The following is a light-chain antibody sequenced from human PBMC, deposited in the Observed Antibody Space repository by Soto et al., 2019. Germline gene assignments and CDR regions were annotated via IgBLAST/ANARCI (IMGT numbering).Light chain of an antibody. J-gene: IGKJ1*01. CDR3: QQYGSSPPR. CDR1: QSVSSNY. CDR2: GAS. V-gene: IGKV3-20*01. Sequence: EIVLTQSPGTLSLSPGERATLSCRASQSVSSNYLAWYQRKPGQAPRLLIYGASSRAIDIPNRFSGSGSVTDFTLTITRVEPEDFSVYYCQQYGSSPPRFGLANKVEI.